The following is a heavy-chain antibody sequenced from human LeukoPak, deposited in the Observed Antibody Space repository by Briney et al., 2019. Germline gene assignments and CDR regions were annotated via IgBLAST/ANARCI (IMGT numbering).Heavy chain of an antibody. J-gene: IGHJ3*02. CDR1: GFTFSSYS. Sequence: QPGGSLRLSCAASGFTFSSYSMNWVRQAPGKGLEWVSYISSDSRTIYYADSVKGRFTISRDNAKNSLYLQMKSLRDEDTAVYYCARAVGPFDIWGQGTIVIVSS. V-gene: IGHV3-48*02. CDR2: ISSDSRTI. CDR3: ARAVGPFDI.